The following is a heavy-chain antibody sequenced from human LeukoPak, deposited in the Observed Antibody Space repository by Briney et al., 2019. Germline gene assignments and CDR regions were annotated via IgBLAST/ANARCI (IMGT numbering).Heavy chain of an antibody. V-gene: IGHV5-51*01. CDR2: IYLDDSDT. CDR1: GYSFTSYW. CDR3: ARARHCSSSRCYGLDY. Sequence: GESLKISCKGSGYSFTSYWIGWVRQMPGKGLEWMGIIYLDDSDTRYSPSSQGRVTISADKSISTAYLQWSSLKASDNAIYYCARARHCSSSRCYGLDYWGQGTLVTDSS. J-gene: IGHJ4*02. D-gene: IGHD2-2*01.